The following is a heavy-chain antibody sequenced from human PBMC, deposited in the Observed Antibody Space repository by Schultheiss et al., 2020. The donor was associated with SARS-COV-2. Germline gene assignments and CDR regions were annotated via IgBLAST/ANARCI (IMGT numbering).Heavy chain of an antibody. D-gene: IGHD6-19*01. CDR3: AKYSSGWYYFDY. V-gene: IGHV4-34*01. CDR2: INHSGST. Sequence: SETLSLTCAVYGGSFSGYYWSWIRQPPGKGLEWIGEINHSGSTNYNPSLKSRVTISVDTSKNQFSLKLSSVTAADTAVYYCAKYSSGWYYFDYWGQGTLVTVSS. CDR1: GGSFSGYY. J-gene: IGHJ4*02.